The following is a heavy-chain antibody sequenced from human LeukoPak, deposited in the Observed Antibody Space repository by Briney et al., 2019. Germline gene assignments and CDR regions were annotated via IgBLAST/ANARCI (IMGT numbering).Heavy chain of an antibody. CDR3: ARPAAAGIDP. CDR1: GFAFSSYA. Sequence: SGGSLRLSCAASGFAFSSYAMSWVRQAPGKGLEWVSAISGSGGSTYYADSVKGRFTISRDNSKNTLYLQMNSLRAEDTAVYYCARPAAAGIDPWGQGTLVTVSS. CDR2: ISGSGGST. V-gene: IGHV3-23*01. D-gene: IGHD6-13*01. J-gene: IGHJ5*02.